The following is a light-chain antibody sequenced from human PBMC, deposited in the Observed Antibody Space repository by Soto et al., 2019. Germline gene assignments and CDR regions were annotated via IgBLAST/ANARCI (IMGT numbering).Light chain of an antibody. J-gene: IGLJ3*02. CDR3: QSYDSSLSGWV. CDR2: GNS. CDR1: SSNIGAGFD. Sequence: QSVLTQPPSVSGAPGQRVTISCTGSSSNIGAGFDVHWYQLLPGTAPKLLMYGNSNRPSGVPDRFSGSKSGTSASLAITGLQAEDEADYYCQSYDSSLSGWVFGGGTKLTVL. V-gene: IGLV1-40*01.